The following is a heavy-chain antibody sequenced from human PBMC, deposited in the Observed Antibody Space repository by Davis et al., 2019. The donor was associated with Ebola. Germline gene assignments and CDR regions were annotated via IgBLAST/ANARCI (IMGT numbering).Heavy chain of an antibody. J-gene: IGHJ4*02. V-gene: IGHV3-7*03. CDR2: IKHDASEI. CDR1: GFMFNSYW. D-gene: IGHD1-14*01. CDR3: ATVRYDLGQAY. Sequence: PGGSLRLSCAASGFMFNSYWMTWVRQAPGKGLEWVANIKHDASEINYVDSVRGRFTISRDNAKNSLYLQMTSLIVDDTAVYYCATVRYDLGQAYWGQGTLVTVSS.